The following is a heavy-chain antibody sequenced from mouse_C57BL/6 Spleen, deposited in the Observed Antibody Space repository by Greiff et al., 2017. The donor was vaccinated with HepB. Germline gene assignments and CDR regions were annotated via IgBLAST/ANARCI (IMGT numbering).Heavy chain of an antibody. J-gene: IGHJ2*01. CDR3: ARHLSYFDY. CDR1: GFTFSSYT. CDR2: ISGGGGNT. V-gene: IGHV5-9*01. Sequence: EVRVVESGGGLVKPGGSLKLSCAASGFTFSSYTMSWVRQTPEKRLEWVATISGGGGNTYYPDSVKGRFTISRDNAKNTLYLQMSSLRSEDTAVYYCARHLSYFDYWGQGTTLTVSS.